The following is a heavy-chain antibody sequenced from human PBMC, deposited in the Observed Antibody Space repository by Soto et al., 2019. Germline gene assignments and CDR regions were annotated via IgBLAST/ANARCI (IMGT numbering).Heavy chain of an antibody. V-gene: IGHV3-23*01. J-gene: IGHJ6*02. Sequence: EVQLLESGGGLVQPGGSLRLSCAASGFIFRNYAMDWVRQAPGKGLESISSISGSDGRTYYADSVKGRFIISRDNSKNMLYRQMSSLRVEDTAVYYCAGILSRVENYWYGLDVWGQGTTVTVSS. CDR1: GFIFRNYA. CDR2: ISGSDGRT. CDR3: AGILSRVENYWYGLDV. D-gene: IGHD1-7*01.